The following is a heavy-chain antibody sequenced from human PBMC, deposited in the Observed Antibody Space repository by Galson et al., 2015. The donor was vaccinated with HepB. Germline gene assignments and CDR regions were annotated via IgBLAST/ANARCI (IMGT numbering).Heavy chain of an antibody. CDR1: GYTFTSLG. D-gene: IGHD2-2*01. CDR3: ARAYCSSSTCFTRFYFYYMDV. CDR2: ISPYNGNT. Sequence: SCKASGYTFTSLGLSWVRQAPGQGLEWMGWISPYNGNTHFAEKFQDRVTLTTDTSSNTAYMELRSLRSDDTAVYYCARAYCSSSTCFTRFYFYYMDVWGKGITVTVSS. J-gene: IGHJ6*03. V-gene: IGHV1-18*01.